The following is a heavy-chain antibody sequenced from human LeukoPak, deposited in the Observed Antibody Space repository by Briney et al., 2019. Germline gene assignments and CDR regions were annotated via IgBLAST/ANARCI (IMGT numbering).Heavy chain of an antibody. Sequence: ASVKVSCKASGYTFTGYYMHWVRQAPGQGLEWMGWINPNSGGTNYAQKLQGRVTMTTDTSTSTAYMELRSLRSDDTAVYYCARAVLRYFDWLFYYYYYMDVWGKGTTVTISS. D-gene: IGHD3-9*01. V-gene: IGHV1-2*02. CDR2: INPNSGGT. J-gene: IGHJ6*03. CDR1: GYTFTGYY. CDR3: ARAVLRYFDWLFYYYYYMDV.